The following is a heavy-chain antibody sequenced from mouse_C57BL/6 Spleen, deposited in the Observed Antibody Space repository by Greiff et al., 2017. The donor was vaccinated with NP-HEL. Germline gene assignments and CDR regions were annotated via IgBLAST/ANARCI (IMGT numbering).Heavy chain of an antibody. V-gene: IGHV3-6*01. CDR2: ISYDGSN. CDR3: ARVYDGYSFAY. CDR1: GYSITSGYY. J-gene: IGHJ3*01. D-gene: IGHD2-3*01. Sequence: EVKLVESGPGLVKPSQSLSLTCSVTGYSITSGYYWNWIRQFPGNKLEWMGYISYDGSNNYNPSLKNRISITRDTSKNQFFLKLNSVTTEDTATYYCARVYDGYSFAYWGQGTLVTVSA.